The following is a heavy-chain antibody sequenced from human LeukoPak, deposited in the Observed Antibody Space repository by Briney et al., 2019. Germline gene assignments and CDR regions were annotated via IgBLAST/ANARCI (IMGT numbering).Heavy chain of an antibody. D-gene: IGHD5-12*01. V-gene: IGHV3-23*01. CDR3: AKDQRPDSGYDIDY. CDR1: GFTFSTYS. CDR2: IFPNGGTT. J-gene: IGHJ4*02. Sequence: GGSVRLSCAASGFTFSTYSMNWVRQAPRKGLEWVSVIFPNGGTTYYADSVKGRFTISRDNSKNTLYLQMDSLRAEDTAVYYCAKDQRPDSGYDIDYWGQGTLVTVSS.